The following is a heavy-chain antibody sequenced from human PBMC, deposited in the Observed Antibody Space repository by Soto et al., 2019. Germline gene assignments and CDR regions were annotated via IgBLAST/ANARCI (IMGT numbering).Heavy chain of an antibody. CDR1: GGSISSGGYY. CDR3: ARAQSAHYDSSGYMSTFDY. CDR2: IYYSGST. J-gene: IGHJ4*02. Sequence: SETLSLTCTVSGGSISSGGYYWSWIRQHPGKGLEWIGYIYYSGSTYYNPSLKSRVTISVDTSKNQSSLKLSSVTAADTAVYYCARAQSAHYDSSGYMSTFDYWGQGTLVTVSS. V-gene: IGHV4-31*03. D-gene: IGHD3-22*01.